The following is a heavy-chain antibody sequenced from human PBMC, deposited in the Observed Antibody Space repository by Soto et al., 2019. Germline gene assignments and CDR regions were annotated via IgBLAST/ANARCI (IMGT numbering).Heavy chain of an antibody. D-gene: IGHD3-22*01. Sequence: PSETLSLTCTVSGGSISGDYYWNLIRLAPGKGLEWIGYVYHTGSTYHNPSLKSRGSISVDTSNNQFSLTLSSVTAADTAVYFLARGPYDISGSRSDSWGQGSPVTVSS. V-gene: IGHV4-30-4*01. CDR2: VYHTGST. CDR3: ARGPYDISGSRSDS. J-gene: IGHJ5*01. CDR1: GGSISGDYY.